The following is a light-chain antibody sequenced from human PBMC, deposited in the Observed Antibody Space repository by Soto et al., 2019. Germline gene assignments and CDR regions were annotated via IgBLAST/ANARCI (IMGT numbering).Light chain of an antibody. CDR2: EVS. V-gene: IGKV2D-29*02. J-gene: IGKJ5*01. Sequence: DVVMTQSPLSLSGTPGQPASISCKSSQSLLHMTGETFLFWYLQKPGQSPQLLIYEVSTRVSGVPDRFSGSGSGTDFTLEISRVETDDVGIYYCMQSTQLPPTFGQGTRLEIK. CDR1: QSLLHMTGETF. CDR3: MQSTQLPPT.